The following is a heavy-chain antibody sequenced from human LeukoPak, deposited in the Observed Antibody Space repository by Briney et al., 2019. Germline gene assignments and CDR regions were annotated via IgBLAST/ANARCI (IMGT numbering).Heavy chain of an antibody. Sequence: GRSLRPSWVLSGITLSNYGMSWVRQDPGKGLEWVAGISDRGGSTNYADSVKGRFTISRDNPKNTLYLQMNSLRSEDTAVYFCAKRGVVIRAVLVVGFHKEAYYFDSWGQGALVAVSS. J-gene: IGHJ4*02. CDR1: GITLSNYG. CDR2: ISDRGGST. CDR3: AKRGVVIRAVLVVGFHKEAYYFDS. D-gene: IGHD2-15*01. V-gene: IGHV3-23*01.